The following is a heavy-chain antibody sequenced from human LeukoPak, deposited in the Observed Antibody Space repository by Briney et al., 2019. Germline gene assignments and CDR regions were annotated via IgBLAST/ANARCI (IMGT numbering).Heavy chain of an antibody. D-gene: IGHD6-19*01. CDR3: AKHGSGRYFDY. J-gene: IGHJ4*02. Sequence: GRSLRLSCAASGFTFSTFSNYGMSWVRQAPGKGLEWVSAISDSGGKTYYADSMKVRFTISRDNSKNTLYLQMNSLRAEDTAVYYCAKHGSGRYFDYWGQGTLVTVSS. CDR2: ISDSGGKT. CDR1: GFTFSTFSNYG. V-gene: IGHV3-23*01.